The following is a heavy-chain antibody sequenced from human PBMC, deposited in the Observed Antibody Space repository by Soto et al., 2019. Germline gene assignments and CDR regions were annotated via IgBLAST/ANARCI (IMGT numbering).Heavy chain of an antibody. Sequence: SVKVSCKASGNTFTSYAMHWVRQAPGQRLEWMGWIIPILGIANYAQKFQGRVTITADKSTSTAYMELSSLRSEDTAVYYCARAPYYGSGSYQPNNWFDPWGQGTLVTVSS. D-gene: IGHD3-10*01. V-gene: IGHV1-69*10. J-gene: IGHJ5*02. CDR3: ARAPYYGSGSYQPNNWFDP. CDR1: GNTFTSYA. CDR2: IIPILGIA.